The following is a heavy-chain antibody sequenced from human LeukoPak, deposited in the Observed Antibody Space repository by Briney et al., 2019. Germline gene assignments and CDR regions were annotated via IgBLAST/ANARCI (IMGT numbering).Heavy chain of an antibody. V-gene: IGHV4-30-4*01. Sequence: NASETLSLTCTVSGGSISSGDYYWSWIRQPPGKGLEWIGYIYYSGSTYYNPSLKSRVTISVDRSKNQFSLKPSSVTAADTAVYYCARDNPAGGGYYTEFDYWGQGTLVTVSS. D-gene: IGHD3-22*01. J-gene: IGHJ4*02. CDR1: GGSISSGDYY. CDR2: IYYSGST. CDR3: ARDNPAGGGYYTEFDY.